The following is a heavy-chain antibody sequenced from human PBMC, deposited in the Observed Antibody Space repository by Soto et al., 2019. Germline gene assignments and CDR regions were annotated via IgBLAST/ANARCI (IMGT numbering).Heavy chain of an antibody. V-gene: IGHV1-46*01. Sequence: ASVKVSCKASGYTFSDFYLHWVRQAPGQGLEWMAIINPASGKTFYAENFQGRVTLTRDTYTSTVYMELNSLTHQDTAVYFCATAVKVDIPADIADSNWFDPGC. CDR2: INPASGKT. CDR1: GYTFSDFY. D-gene: IGHD2-15*01. CDR3: ATAVKVDIPADIADSNWFDP. J-gene: IGHJ5*02.